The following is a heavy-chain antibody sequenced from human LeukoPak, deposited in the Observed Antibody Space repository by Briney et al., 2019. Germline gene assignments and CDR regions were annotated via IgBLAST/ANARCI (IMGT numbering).Heavy chain of an antibody. CDR3: ARANYYYDSSGYSVDY. V-gene: IGHV3-30-3*01. J-gene: IGHJ4*02. CDR2: ISYDGSNK. Sequence: GRSLRLSCAASGFTFSSYAMHWVRQAPGRGRGGGAVISYDGSNKYYADPVKGRFTISRDNSKNTLYLQMNSLRAEDTAVYYRARANYYYDSSGYSVDYWGQGTLVTVSS. D-gene: IGHD3-22*01. CDR1: GFTFSSYA.